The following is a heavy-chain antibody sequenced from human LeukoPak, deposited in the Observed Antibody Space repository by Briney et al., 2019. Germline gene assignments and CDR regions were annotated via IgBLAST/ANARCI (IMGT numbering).Heavy chain of an antibody. CDR3: ARKVRGVYNFDN. D-gene: IGHD3-10*01. V-gene: IGHV4-4*02. J-gene: IGHJ4*02. CDR1: GGSISSSNW. Sequence: SGTLSLTCAVSGGSISSSNWWNWVRQPPGKGLEWIGEIYHSGSANYNPSLRSRVTISLDKSENQFPLKLNSVTAADTAVYYCARKVRGVYNFDNWGQGTLVTVSS. CDR2: IYHSGSA.